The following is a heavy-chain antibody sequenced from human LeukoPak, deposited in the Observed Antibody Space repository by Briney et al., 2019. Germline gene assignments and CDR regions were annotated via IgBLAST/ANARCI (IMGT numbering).Heavy chain of an antibody. Sequence: ASVKVSCKASGYTFTSYGISWVRQAPGQGLEWMGIINPSGGSTSYAQKFQGRVTMSRDTSTSTVYMELSSLRSEDTAVYYCARGVMITFGGVVVPAFDIWGQGTMVTVSS. CDR3: ARGVMITFGGVVVPAFDI. CDR1: GYTFTSYG. CDR2: INPSGGST. J-gene: IGHJ3*02. D-gene: IGHD3-16*02. V-gene: IGHV1-46*01.